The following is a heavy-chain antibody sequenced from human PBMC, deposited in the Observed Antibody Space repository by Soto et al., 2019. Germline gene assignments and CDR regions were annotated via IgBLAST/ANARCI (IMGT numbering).Heavy chain of an antibody. D-gene: IGHD2-2*01. Sequence: QVQLVQSGAEVKKPGSSVKVSCKASGGTFSSSAISWMRQAPGQGLEWMGGSIPIFGTANYAQKFQGRVTITADESTSSAYMELSSLRSEDTAVYYCAVQLSGEDDFYWGQGTLVTVSS. V-gene: IGHV1-69*01. CDR3: AVQLSGEDDFY. CDR1: GGTFSSSA. CDR2: SIPIFGTA. J-gene: IGHJ4*02.